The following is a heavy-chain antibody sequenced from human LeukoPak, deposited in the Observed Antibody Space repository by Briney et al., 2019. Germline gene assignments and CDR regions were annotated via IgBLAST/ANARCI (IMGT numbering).Heavy chain of an antibody. CDR3: ARGTDYDSSGYYLYWYFDL. CDR2: IYTSGST. J-gene: IGHJ2*01. D-gene: IGHD3-22*01. CDR1: GGSISSYY. Sequence: SETLSLTCTVSGGSISSYYWSWIRQPAGKGLEWIGRIYTSGSTNYNPSLKSRVTMSVDTSKNQFSLKLSSVTAADTAVYYCARGTDYDSSGYYLYWYFDLWGRGTLVTVSS. V-gene: IGHV4-4*07.